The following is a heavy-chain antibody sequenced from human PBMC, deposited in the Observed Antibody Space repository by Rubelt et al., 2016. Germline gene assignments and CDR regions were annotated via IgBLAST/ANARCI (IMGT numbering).Heavy chain of an antibody. Sequence: QVQLVQSGAEVKKPGASVKVSCKASGYTFTSYGISWVRQAPGQGLEWMGWISAYNGHTNYAQKLQGRVTMTTDTSTSTAYMELRSLRSDDTAVYYCARGARRYSMDPRNAFDIWGQGTMVTVSS. CDR1: GYTFTSYG. J-gene: IGHJ3*02. V-gene: IGHV1-18*01. CDR2: ISAYNGHT. CDR3: ARGARRYSMDPRNAFDI. D-gene: IGHD4-11*01.